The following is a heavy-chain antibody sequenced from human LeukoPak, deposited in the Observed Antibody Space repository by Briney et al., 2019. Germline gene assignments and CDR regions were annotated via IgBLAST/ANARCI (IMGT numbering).Heavy chain of an antibody. Sequence: GGSLRLSCVASGFTFSDHYMDWVRQAPGKGLEWVGRIRNKVNSYSTEYAASVKGKFTISRDDSQNSIYLQMNCLKTEDTAVYYCARGAVYGMDVWGQGTTVTVSS. J-gene: IGHJ6*02. V-gene: IGHV3-72*01. CDR3: ARGAVYGMDV. CDR2: IRNKVNSYST. CDR1: GFTFSDHY.